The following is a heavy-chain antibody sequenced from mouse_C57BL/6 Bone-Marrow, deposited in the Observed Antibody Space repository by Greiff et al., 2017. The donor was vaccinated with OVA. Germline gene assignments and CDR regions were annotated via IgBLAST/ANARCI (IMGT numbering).Heavy chain of an antibody. D-gene: IGHD2-3*01. V-gene: IGHV1-5*01. Sequence: VQLQQSGTVLARPGASVKMSCKTSGYTFTSYWMHWVKQRPGQGLEWLGAIYPGNSDTSYNQKFKGKAKLTAVTSASTAYMELSSLTNEDSAVYYCTSFDGYLPFDYWGQGTTLTVSS. CDR1: GYTFTSYW. CDR3: TSFDGYLPFDY. CDR2: IYPGNSDT. J-gene: IGHJ2*01.